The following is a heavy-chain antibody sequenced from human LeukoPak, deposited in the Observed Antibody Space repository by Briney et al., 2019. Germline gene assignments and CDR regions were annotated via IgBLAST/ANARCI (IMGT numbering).Heavy chain of an antibody. CDR2: IYSGGST. Sequence: GGSLRLSCAASEFSVGSNYMTWVRQAPGKGLEWVSLIYSGGSTYYADSVKGRFTISRDNSKNTLYLQMNSLRAEDTAVYYCAKTTMIVVVITFHDYWGQGTLVTVSS. J-gene: IGHJ4*02. V-gene: IGHV3-53*01. CDR3: AKTTMIVVVITFHDY. D-gene: IGHD3-22*01. CDR1: EFSVGSNY.